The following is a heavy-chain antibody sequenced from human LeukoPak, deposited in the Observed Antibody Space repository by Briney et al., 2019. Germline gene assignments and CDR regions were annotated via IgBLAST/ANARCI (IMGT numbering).Heavy chain of an antibody. V-gene: IGHV3-23*01. CDR3: AKDGHYYDSSGYYYTFYFDY. J-gene: IGHJ4*02. Sequence: GGSLRLSCAASGFTFSSYAMSWVRQAPGKGLEWVSAISGSGGSTYYADSVKGWFTISRDNSKNTLYLQMNSLRAEDTAVYYCAKDGHYYDSSGYYYTFYFDYWGQGTLVTVSS. CDR1: GFTFSSYA. CDR2: ISGSGGST. D-gene: IGHD3-22*01.